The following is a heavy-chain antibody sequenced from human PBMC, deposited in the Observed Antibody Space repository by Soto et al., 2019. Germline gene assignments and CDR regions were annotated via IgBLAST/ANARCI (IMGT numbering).Heavy chain of an antibody. CDR1: GGSISSGGYY. J-gene: IGHJ3*02. V-gene: IGHV4-31*03. CDR2: IYYSGST. CDR3: ARDLYYGTAPDAFDI. Sequence: SETLSHTCTVSGGSISSGGYYWSWIRQHPGKGLEWIGYIYYSGSTYYNPSLKSRVTISVDTSKNQFSLKLSSVTAADTAVYYCARDLYYGTAPDAFDIWGQGTMVTVSS. D-gene: IGHD3-10*01.